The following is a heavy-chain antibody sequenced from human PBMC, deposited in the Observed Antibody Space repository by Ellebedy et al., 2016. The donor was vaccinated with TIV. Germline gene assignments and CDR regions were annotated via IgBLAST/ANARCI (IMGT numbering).Heavy chain of an antibody. CDR3: ARILCAGDCSQFGFDY. CDR2: INPDGSST. Sequence: PGGSLRLSCAASGFTFSRHWMHWVRHAPGKGLVWVSRINPDGSSTDYADSVKGRFTISRDNAKNTLYLQMNSLRAEDTAVYYCARILCAGDCSQFGFDYWGQGTLVPVSS. V-gene: IGHV3-74*01. J-gene: IGHJ4*02. CDR1: GFTFSRHW. D-gene: IGHD2-21*02.